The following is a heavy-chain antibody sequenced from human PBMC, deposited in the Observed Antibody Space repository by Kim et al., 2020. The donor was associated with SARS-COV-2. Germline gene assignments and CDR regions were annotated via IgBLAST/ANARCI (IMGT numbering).Heavy chain of an antibody. J-gene: IGHJ3*02. Sequence: DTYCPGSMKGRFTISRENAKNSLYLKMNSLRAGDTAVYYCARGLQDAFDIWGQGTMVTVSS. D-gene: IGHD4-4*01. CDR2: DT. CDR3: ARGLQDAFDI. V-gene: IGHV3-13*01.